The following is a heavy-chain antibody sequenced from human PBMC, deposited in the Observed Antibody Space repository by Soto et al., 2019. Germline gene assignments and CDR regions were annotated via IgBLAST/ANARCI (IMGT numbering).Heavy chain of an antibody. V-gene: IGHV4-34*01. J-gene: IGHJ5*02. CDR1: GGSFSGYY. Sequence: QVQLQQWGAGLLKPSETLSLTCAVYGGSFSGYYWSWIRQPPGKGLEWIGEINHSGSTNYNPSLKGRVTISVHTSKNLFSRKLSFVPAADTVVYSWASQLGYCGGGSCYRFAPWGQGPLVTVSS. CDR3: ASQLGYCGGGSCYRFAP. D-gene: IGHD2-15*01. CDR2: INHSGST.